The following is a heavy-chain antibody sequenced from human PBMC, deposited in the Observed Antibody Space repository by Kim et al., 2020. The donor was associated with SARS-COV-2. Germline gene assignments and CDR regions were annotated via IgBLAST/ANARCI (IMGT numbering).Heavy chain of an antibody. CDR1: GFTFIKSA. CDR3: AAGGIGGTENWFDP. D-gene: IGHD3-10*01. J-gene: IGHJ5*02. Sequence: SVKVSCKASGFTFIKSAMHWVRQARGQPLEWIGWIIVGSGNTNYVQQFQGRVTITRDMSTSTAYMEMSSLKSEDTAVYYCAAGGIGGTENWFDPWGQGSLVPV. V-gene: IGHV1-58*02. CDR2: IIVGSGNT.